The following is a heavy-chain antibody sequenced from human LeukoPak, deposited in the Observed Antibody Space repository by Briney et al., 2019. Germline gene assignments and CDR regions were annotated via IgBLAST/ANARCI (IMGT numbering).Heavy chain of an antibody. V-gene: IGHV5-51*01. CDR1: GYSFSSYW. D-gene: IGHD2-2*01. CDR3: ARHLSDITSSPNY. Sequence: GEPLQISFQGSGYSFSSYWIAWVRPMPGKGLEWMGVIYPRDSRTTYSPSFQDQVTISADKSISTAYLQWTSLKASDTAMYYCARHLSDITSSPNYWGPGTLVTVSS. J-gene: IGHJ4*02. CDR2: IYPRDSRT.